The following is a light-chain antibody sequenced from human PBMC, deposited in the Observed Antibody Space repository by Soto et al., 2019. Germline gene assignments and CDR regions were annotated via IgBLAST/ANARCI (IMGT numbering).Light chain of an antibody. V-gene: IGLV2-14*01. CDR3: SSYTPSKSIV. J-gene: IGLJ2*01. Sequence: QSVLTQPASVSGSPGQSITISCTGTTSDIGGYNYVSWYQQYPGKAPKLIIYEVNKRPSGVSNRFSGSKAGNTASLIISGLQAEDEAAFYCSSYTPSKSIVFGGGTQLTVL. CDR2: EVN. CDR1: TSDIGGYNY.